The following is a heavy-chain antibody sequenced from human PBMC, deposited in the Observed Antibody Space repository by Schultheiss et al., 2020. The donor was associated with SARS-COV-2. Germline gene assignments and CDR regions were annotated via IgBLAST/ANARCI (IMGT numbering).Heavy chain of an antibody. D-gene: IGHD6-6*01. CDR1: GFTFSSYS. J-gene: IGHJ4*02. CDR3: ARNAARLITRAQFDY. V-gene: IGHV3-48*04. CDR2: ISSSGSTI. Sequence: GRSLRLSCAASGFTFSSYSMNWVRQAPGKGLEWVSYISSSGSTIYYADSVKGRFTISRDNAKNSLYLQMNSLRAEDTAVYYCARNAARLITRAQFDYWGQGTLVTVSS.